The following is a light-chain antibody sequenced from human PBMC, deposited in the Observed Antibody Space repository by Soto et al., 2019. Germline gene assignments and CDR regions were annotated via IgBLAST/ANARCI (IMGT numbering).Light chain of an antibody. Sequence: DIVMTQSPLSLAVTLGEPASISCRSSXXXXXXXXXXYLDWYLQKPGQSPQLLIYSASNRASGXXXXXXXSXXXXXXXXXXXRVEAEDVGVYXCMNAVQTLTFGGGTKVEIK. CDR2: SAS. CDR1: XXXXXXXXXXY. J-gene: IGKJ4*01. CDR3: MNAVQTLT. V-gene: IGKV2-28*01.